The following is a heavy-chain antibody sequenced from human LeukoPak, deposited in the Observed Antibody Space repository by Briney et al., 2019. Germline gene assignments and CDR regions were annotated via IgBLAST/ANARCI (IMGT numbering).Heavy chain of an antibody. CDR3: ARERDGYNEYDAFDI. CDR2: IYYSGST. Sequence: SETLSFTCTVSGGSISSYYWSWIRQPPGKGLEWIGYIYYSGSTNYNPSLKSRVTISVDTSKNQFSLKLSSVTAADTAVYYCARERDGYNEYDAFDIWGQGTMVTVSS. V-gene: IGHV4-59*01. CDR1: GGSISSYY. D-gene: IGHD5-24*01. J-gene: IGHJ3*02.